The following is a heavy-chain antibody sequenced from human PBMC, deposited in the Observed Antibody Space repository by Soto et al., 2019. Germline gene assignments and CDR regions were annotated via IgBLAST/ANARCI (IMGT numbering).Heavy chain of an antibody. J-gene: IGHJ4*02. V-gene: IGHV1-69*01. CDR1: GGPFSDYA. CDR2: IIPMFGTA. CDR3: ARDLDYYGSGNYYNRIDY. Sequence: QVQLVQSGAEVKKPGSSVKVSCKVSGGPFSDYAVSWVRQAPGQGLEWMGGIIPMFGTANYAQKFQGRVTITADESTTTAYMELSSLRSEDTAVYYCARDLDYYGSGNYYNRIDYWGQATLVTVSS. D-gene: IGHD3-10*01.